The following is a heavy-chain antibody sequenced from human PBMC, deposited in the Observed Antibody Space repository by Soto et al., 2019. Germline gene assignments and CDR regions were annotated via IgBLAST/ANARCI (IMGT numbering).Heavy chain of an antibody. CDR2: IIPIFGTA. Sequence: SVKVSCKASGGTFSSYAISWVRQAPGQGLEWMGGIIPIFGTANYAQKFQGRVTITADESTSTAYMELSSLRSEDTAVYYCARCRRNSSSWYGSLDYYYYGMDVWGQSTKVPVS. J-gene: IGHJ6*02. V-gene: IGHV1-69*13. D-gene: IGHD6-13*01. CDR1: GGTFSSYA. CDR3: ARCRRNSSSWYGSLDYYYYGMDV.